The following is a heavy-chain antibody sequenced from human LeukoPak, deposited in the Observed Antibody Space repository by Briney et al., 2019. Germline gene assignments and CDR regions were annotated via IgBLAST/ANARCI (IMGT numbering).Heavy chain of an antibody. CDR1: GGSIGNNY. J-gene: IGHJ4*02. V-gene: IGHV4-59*08. Sequence: KLWETLSLTCTVSGGSIGNNYWTWIRQPPGKGLEYIGYIYYTGATNYNPSLKSRVTMSVDTSKNQFSLKLNSVTAADTAVYFCAKYGKSGWSIDNWGQGTLVTVSS. D-gene: IGHD6-19*01. CDR3: AKYGKSGWSIDN. CDR2: IYYTGAT.